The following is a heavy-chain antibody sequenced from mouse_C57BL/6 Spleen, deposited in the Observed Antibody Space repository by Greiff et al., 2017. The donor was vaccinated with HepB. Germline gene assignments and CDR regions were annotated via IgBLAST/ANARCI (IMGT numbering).Heavy chain of an antibody. V-gene: IGHV7-3*01. Sequence: EVQLVESGGGLVQPGGSLSLSCAASGFTFTDYYMSWVRQPPGKALEWLGFIRNKANGYTTEYSASVKGRFTISRDNSQSILYLQMNALRAEDSATYYCARIYYYGSSYYFDYWGQGTTLTVSS. CDR2: IRNKANGYTT. D-gene: IGHD1-1*01. CDR3: ARIYYYGSSYYFDY. J-gene: IGHJ2*01. CDR1: GFTFTDYY.